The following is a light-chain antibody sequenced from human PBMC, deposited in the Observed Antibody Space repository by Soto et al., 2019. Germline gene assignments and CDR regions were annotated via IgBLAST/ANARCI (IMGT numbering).Light chain of an antibody. CDR2: AAS. V-gene: IGKV1-39*01. CDR3: QQLRMYPST. CDR1: QNIRNY. J-gene: IGKJ4*01. Sequence: DIQMTQSPSCLSASVRDSVTITCRASQNIRNYLNWYQQKPGEAPKLLIYAASTLYGGVPSRFSGSGSGTDFALTITSLQAEDFATYYCQQLRMYPSTFGGGTKVDIK.